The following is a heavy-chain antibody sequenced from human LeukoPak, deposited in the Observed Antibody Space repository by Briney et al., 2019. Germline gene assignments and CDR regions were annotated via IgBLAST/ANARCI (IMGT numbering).Heavy chain of an antibody. CDR3: AIYDSSGYYNY. CDR1: GFTVSSND. J-gene: IGHJ4*02. D-gene: IGHD3-22*01. V-gene: IGHV3-53*01. Sequence: PGGSLRLSCAASGFTVSSNDMSWVRQAPGKGLEWVSVIYSGGRTFYADSVKGRFTISRDNSKNTLYLQMNSLRAEDTAAYYCAIYDSSGYYNYWGQGTLVTVSS. CDR2: IYSGGRT.